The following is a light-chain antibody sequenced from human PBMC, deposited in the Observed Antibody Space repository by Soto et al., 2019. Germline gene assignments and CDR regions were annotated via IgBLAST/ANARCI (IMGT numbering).Light chain of an antibody. CDR1: QSVSSNY. CDR2: GAS. J-gene: IGKJ1*01. V-gene: IGKV3-20*01. CDR3: QQYGGSPPQT. Sequence: ETVLTQSPGTLSLSPGERATLSCRASQSVSSNYLAWYQQKPGQAPRPLLYGASSRATGIPDRFSGSGSGTDFTLTISRLEPEDFAVYYCQQYGGSPPQTFGQGTKVEIK.